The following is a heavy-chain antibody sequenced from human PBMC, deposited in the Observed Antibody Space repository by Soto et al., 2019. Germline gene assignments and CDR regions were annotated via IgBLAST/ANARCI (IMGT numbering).Heavy chain of an antibody. CDR1: GFTFSTYG. CDR2: ISYDGVNK. V-gene: IGHV3-30*18. Sequence: QVQLVESGGGVVQPGRSLRLSCAASGFTFSTYGMHWVRQAPGKGLEWVAVISYDGVNKYYADSVKGRFTISRDNSKNTLYRQMNSLRAEDMAVYYCAKSVYNWNDGFFDYWGQGTLVTVSS. D-gene: IGHD1-1*01. CDR3: AKSVYNWNDGFFDY. J-gene: IGHJ4*02.